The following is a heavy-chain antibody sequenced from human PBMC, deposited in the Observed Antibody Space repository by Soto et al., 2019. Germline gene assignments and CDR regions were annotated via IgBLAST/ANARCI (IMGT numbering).Heavy chain of an antibody. D-gene: IGHD5-18*01. V-gene: IGHV3-23*01. CDR2: IVGSGGST. Sequence: EVQLLESGGGLVQPWGSLRLSCAASGFTFNSYAMSWVRQAPGKGLEWVSLIVGSGGSTDYADSVKGRFTISRDNSKNTLYLQMNSLTAEDTAVYYCARLRGYNDGVAYWGQGTLVTVSS. CDR3: ARLRGYNDGVAY. J-gene: IGHJ4*02. CDR1: GFTFNSYA.